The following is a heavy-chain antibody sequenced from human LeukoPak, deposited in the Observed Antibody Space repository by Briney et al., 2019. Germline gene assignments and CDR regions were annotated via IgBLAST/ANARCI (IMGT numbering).Heavy chain of an antibody. J-gene: IGHJ5*01. D-gene: IGHD2-2*01. CDR1: GFTVSSNY. CDR2: IYSGGST. V-gene: IGHV3-66*01. CDR3: AKDRHAPGRYCSSTSCFPFDS. Sequence: GGSLRLSCAASGFTVSSNYMSWVRQAPGKGLEWVSVIYSGGSTYYADSVKGRFTISRDNSKNTLYLQMNSLRAEDTAVYYCAKDRHAPGRYCSSTSCFPFDSWGQGTLVTVSS.